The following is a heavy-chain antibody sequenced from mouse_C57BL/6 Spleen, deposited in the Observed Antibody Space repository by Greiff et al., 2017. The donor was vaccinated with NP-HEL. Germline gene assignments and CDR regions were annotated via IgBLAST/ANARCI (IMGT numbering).Heavy chain of an antibody. V-gene: IGHV1-9*01. CDR3: ARSLFITTVVATPYYAMDY. CDR2: ILPGSGST. Sequence: QVQLQQSGAELMKPGASVKLSCKATGYTFTGYWIEWVKQRPGHGLEWIGEILPGSGSTNYNEKFKGKATFTADTSSNTAYMQLSSLTTEDSAIYYCARSLFITTVVATPYYAMDYWGQGTSVTVSS. CDR1: GYTFTGYW. D-gene: IGHD1-1*01. J-gene: IGHJ4*01.